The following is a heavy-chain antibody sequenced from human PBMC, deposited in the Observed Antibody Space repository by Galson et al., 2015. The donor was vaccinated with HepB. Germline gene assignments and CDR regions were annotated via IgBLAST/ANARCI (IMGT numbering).Heavy chain of an antibody. CDR2: ISYDGSNT. D-gene: IGHD1-26*01. J-gene: IGHJ4*02. CDR3: AKDGRHYYFDY. Sequence: SLRLSCAASGFTFSGYAMHWVRQAPGKGLEWVAIISYDGSNTYYADSVTGRFTISRDNSKNTLYLQMNSLRGEDTAVYYCAKDGRHYYFDYWGQGTLVTVSS. V-gene: IGHV3-30*04. CDR1: GFTFSGYA.